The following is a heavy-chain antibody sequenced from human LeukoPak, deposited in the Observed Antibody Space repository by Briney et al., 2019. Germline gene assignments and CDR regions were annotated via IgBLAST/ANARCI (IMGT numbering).Heavy chain of an antibody. CDR1: GFTFISYA. D-gene: IGHD6-19*01. Sequence: GGSLRLSCAASGFTFISYAMHWVRQAPGKGLDWVAVILENGSNQYYADSVKGRFTISRDNSKNTLFLQMNSLRGEDTAMYYCARVQGGGYRTADYWGQGTLVTVSS. J-gene: IGHJ4*02. V-gene: IGHV3-30*04. CDR2: ILENGSNQ. CDR3: ARVQGGGYRTADY.